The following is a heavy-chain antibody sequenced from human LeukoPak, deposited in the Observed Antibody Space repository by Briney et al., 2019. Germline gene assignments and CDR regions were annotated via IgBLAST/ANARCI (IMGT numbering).Heavy chain of an antibody. Sequence: PGGSLRLSCEVSGFTFSDYNMDWLRQAPGKGLEWVAVIFYDGSNKYYADSVKGRFTVSRDNSKNTLYLQVNSLRVEDTAVYYCAKVRWDNSGWYYSDSWAREPWSPSPQ. CDR2: IFYDGSNK. D-gene: IGHD6-19*01. CDR1: GFTFSDYN. CDR3: AKVRWDNSGWYYSDS. V-gene: IGHV3-30*18. J-gene: IGHJ4*02.